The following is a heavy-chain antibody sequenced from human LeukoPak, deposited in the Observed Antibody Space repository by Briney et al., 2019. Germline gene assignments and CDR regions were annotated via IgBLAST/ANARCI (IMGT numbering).Heavy chain of an antibody. V-gene: IGHV3-49*04. CDR3: AREHYFYHMDG. CDR1: GFTFGDYV. CDR2: IRSKAYGGTT. J-gene: IGHJ6*03. Sequence: PGGSLRLSCTASGFTFGDYVMSWVRQAPGKGPEWVGFIRSKAYGGTTKNAASVKGRFTISRDDSRSIAYLQMNSLRVEDTAVYYCAREHYFYHMDGWGEGTTVTVSS.